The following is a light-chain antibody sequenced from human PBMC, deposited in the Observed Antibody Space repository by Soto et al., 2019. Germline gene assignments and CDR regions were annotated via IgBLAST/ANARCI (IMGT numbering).Light chain of an antibody. CDR3: QHYNNWPFT. V-gene: IGKV3-15*01. CDR1: QAVSSN. CDR2: AAS. J-gene: IGKJ3*01. Sequence: EIVMTQSPATLSVSPGERATLSCRASQAVSSNLAWYQQKPGQAPRLLIYAASTRAAGIPDRFSGSGSGTGFTLTITSLRSEDFAVYYCQHYNNWPFTFGPGTKVDIK.